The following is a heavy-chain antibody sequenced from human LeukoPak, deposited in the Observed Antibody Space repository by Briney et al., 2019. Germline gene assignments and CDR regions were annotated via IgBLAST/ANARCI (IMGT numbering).Heavy chain of an antibody. D-gene: IGHD2-15*01. CDR3: ARSPPYCSGGSCYPKAFDP. CDR2: IYPGDSDT. Sequence: GESLKISCKGSGYTFTSDWIAWVRQMPGKGLEYMGIIYPGDSDTRYSPSFEAHVTFSADESTSTAYLQWSSLKASDTAMYYCARSPPYCSGGSCYPKAFDPWGQGTLVTVSS. J-gene: IGHJ5*02. V-gene: IGHV5-51*01. CDR1: GYTFTSDW.